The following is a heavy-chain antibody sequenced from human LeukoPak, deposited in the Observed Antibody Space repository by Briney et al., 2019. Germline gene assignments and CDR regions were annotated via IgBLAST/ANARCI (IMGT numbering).Heavy chain of an antibody. V-gene: IGHV3-48*03. CDR3: ARAVAASLFGI. CDR1: GFTFSSYE. J-gene: IGHJ3*02. CDR2: ISSSGSTI. Sequence: GGSLRLSCAASGFTFSSYEMNWVRQAPGKGLEWVSYISSSGSTIYYADSVKGRFTISRDNAKNSLYLQMNSLRAEDTAVYYCARAVAASLFGIWGLGTMVTVSS. D-gene: IGHD6-25*01.